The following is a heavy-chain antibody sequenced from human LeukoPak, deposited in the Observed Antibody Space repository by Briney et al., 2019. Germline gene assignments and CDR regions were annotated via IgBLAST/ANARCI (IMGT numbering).Heavy chain of an antibody. D-gene: IGHD4-17*01. CDR3: ARGVYGDYGRAFDI. J-gene: IGHJ3*02. Sequence: PSETPSLTCTVSGGSISSYYWSWIRQPPGKGLEWIGYIYYSGSTNYNPSLKSRVTISVDTSKNQFSLKLSSVTAADTAVYYCARGVYGDYGRAFDIWGQGTVVTVSS. CDR1: GGSISSYY. CDR2: IYYSGST. V-gene: IGHV4-59*01.